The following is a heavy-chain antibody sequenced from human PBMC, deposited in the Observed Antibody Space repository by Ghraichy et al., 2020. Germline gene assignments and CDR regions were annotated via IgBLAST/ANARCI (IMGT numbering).Heavy chain of an antibody. D-gene: IGHD3-3*01. V-gene: IGHV4-59*01. CDR2: IYYSGST. J-gene: IGHJ6*02. CDR3: ARDRDDFWSGYYYGMDV. CDR1: GGSISSYY. Sequence: SETLSLTCTVSGGSISSYYWSWIRQPPGKGLEWIGYIYYSGSTNYNPSLKSRVTISVDTSKNQFSLKLSSVTAAETAVYYCARDRDDFWSGYYYGMDVWGPGTTVTVSS.